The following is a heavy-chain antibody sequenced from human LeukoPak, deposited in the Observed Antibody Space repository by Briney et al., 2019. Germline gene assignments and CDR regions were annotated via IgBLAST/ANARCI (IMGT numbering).Heavy chain of an antibody. CDR2: ISSSSSYI. D-gene: IGHD3-16*01. V-gene: IGHV3-21*01. J-gene: IGHJ6*02. CDR3: AGDGGSYYYYGMDV. Sequence: GGSLRLSCAASGFTFSSYSMNWVRQAPGKGLGWVSSISSSSSYIYYADSVKGRFTISRDNAKNSLYLQMNSLRAEDTAVYYCAGDGGSYYYYGMDVWGQGTTVTVSS. CDR1: GFTFSSYS.